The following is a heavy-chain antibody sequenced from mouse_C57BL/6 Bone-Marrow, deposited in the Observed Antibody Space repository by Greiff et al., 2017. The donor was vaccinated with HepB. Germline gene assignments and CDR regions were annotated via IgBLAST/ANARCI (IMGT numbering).Heavy chain of an antibody. CDR2: IRNKANGYTT. CDR3: ARSPTGYFDY. J-gene: IGHJ2*01. Sequence: EVMLVESGGGLVQPGGSLSLSCAASGFTFTDYYMSWVRQPPGKALEWLGFIRNKANGYTTEYSASVKGRFTISRDNSQSILYLQMNALRAEDSATYYCARSPTGYFDYWGQGTTLTVSS. V-gene: IGHV7-3*01. D-gene: IGHD4-1*02. CDR1: GFTFTDYY.